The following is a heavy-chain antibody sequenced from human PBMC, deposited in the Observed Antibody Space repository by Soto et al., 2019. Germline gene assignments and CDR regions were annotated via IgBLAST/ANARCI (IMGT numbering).Heavy chain of an antibody. D-gene: IGHD1-26*01. CDR3: AREQIVGATPGGWFDP. J-gene: IGHJ5*02. CDR1: GYTFTSYG. V-gene: IGHV1-18*01. Sequence: GASVKVSCKASGYTFTSYGISWVRQAPGQGLEWMGWISAYNGNTNYAQKLQGRVTMTTDTSTSTAYMELRSLRSDDTAVYYCAREQIVGATPGGWFDPWGQGTLVTVSS. CDR2: ISAYNGNT.